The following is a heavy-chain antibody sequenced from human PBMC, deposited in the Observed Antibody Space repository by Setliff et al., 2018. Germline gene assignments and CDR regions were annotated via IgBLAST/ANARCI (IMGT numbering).Heavy chain of an antibody. V-gene: IGHV3-7*03. D-gene: IGHD4-4*01. CDR1: GFTFNTYW. Sequence: GGSLSLSCAASGFTFNTYWMTWVRQAPGKGLEWVANIKQDGSEKYYVDSVKGRFTISRDNVKNSLYLQMSSLRAEDTAVYYCAKPTTVTTTHHYYYMDVWGKGTTVTVSS. J-gene: IGHJ6*03. CDR3: AKPTTVTTTHHYYYMDV. CDR2: IKQDGSEK.